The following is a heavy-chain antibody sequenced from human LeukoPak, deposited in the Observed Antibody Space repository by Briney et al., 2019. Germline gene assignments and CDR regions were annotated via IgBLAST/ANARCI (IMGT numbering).Heavy chain of an antibody. V-gene: IGHV3-74*01. Sequence: GRSLRLSCAASGFTFSEAWMHWVRQAPGKGLVWVSRMNNNGSFTKYADSMKGRFTISSDNAKNTLSLQMNSLRAEDTAVYYCARVSGPGMNEYFYLWGQGTLVTVSS. CDR1: GFTFSEAW. J-gene: IGHJ1*01. CDR3: ARVSGPGMNEYFYL. CDR2: MNNNGSFT. D-gene: IGHD3-10*01.